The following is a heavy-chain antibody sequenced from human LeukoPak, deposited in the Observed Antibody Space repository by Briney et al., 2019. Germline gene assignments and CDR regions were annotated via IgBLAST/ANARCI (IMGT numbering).Heavy chain of an antibody. CDR1: GGSISGSY. CDR3: AKDGANWFGP. J-gene: IGHJ5*02. D-gene: IGHD3-16*01. CDR2: MYSSGTT. Sequence: SETLSLTCTVSGGSISGSYWSWIRQPAGKGLEWIGRMYSSGTTNHNPSLKSQVAMSIDTSRNRFSLKLSSVTAADTAVYYCAKDGANWFGPWGQGTLVTVSS. V-gene: IGHV4-4*07.